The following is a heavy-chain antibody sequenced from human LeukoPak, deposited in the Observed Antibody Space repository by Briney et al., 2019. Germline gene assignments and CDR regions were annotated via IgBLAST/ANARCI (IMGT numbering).Heavy chain of an antibody. CDR1: GLTFNNYA. D-gene: IGHD3-16*01. Sequence: PGGSLRLSCAVSGLTFNNYAMSWVRQAPGKGLEWVSAISKSGDHTYYAASAKGRFTIYRDNSKNTQYLQMNSLRAEGTAVYYCATSWGPDTSAFRWGRDGMDVWGQGTTVIVSP. J-gene: IGHJ6*01. V-gene: IGHV3-23*01. CDR2: ISKSGDHT. CDR3: ATSWGPDTSAFRWGRDGMDV.